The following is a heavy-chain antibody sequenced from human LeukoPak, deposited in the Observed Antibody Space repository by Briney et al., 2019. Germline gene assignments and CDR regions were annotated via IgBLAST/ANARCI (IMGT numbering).Heavy chain of an antibody. Sequence: PGGSLRLSCAASGFTFSNNYMHWVRQAPGKGLVWVSRIDRDGSSTTYADSVKGRFTISRDNAKNSLDLQMDSLRDDDTAVYFCARGLRFFDWVGDDLYYFDHWGQGVLVTVSS. V-gene: IGHV3-74*01. CDR3: ARGLRFFDWVGDDLYYFDH. CDR1: GFTFSNNY. J-gene: IGHJ4*02. D-gene: IGHD3-9*01. CDR2: IDRDGSST.